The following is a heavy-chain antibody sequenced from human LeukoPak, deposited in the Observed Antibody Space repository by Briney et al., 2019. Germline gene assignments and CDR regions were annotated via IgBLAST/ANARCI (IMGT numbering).Heavy chain of an antibody. D-gene: IGHD3-22*01. Sequence: SETLSLTCTVSGGSISSYYWSWIRQPPGKGLEWIGYIYYSGSTNYNPSLKSRVTISVDTSKNQFSLKLSSVIGADTAVYYCARWSGGYYSFRYFDLWGRGTLVTVSS. J-gene: IGHJ2*01. V-gene: IGHV4-59*08. CDR2: IYYSGST. CDR3: ARWSGGYYSFRYFDL. CDR1: GGSISSYY.